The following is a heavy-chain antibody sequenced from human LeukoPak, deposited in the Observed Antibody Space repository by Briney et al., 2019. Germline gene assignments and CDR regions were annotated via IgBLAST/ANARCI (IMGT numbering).Heavy chain of an antibody. D-gene: IGHD5-12*01. CDR1: GFTFSDYW. CDR3: AKGGGYSGDDVDYFYY. V-gene: IGHV3-23*01. CDR2: ISGSGGST. Sequence: TGGSLRLSCAASGFTFSDYWMHWVRQPPGKGLVWVSVISGSGGSTYYADSVKGRFTISRDNSKNTLYLEMNSLRAEDTAVYYCAKGGGYSGDDVDYFYYWGQGTLVTVSS. J-gene: IGHJ4*02.